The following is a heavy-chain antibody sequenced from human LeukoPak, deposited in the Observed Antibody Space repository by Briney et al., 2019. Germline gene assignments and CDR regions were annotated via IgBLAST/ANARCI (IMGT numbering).Heavy chain of an antibody. CDR2: IIPIFGIA. V-gene: IGHV1-69*04. Sequence: SSVKDSCKATGGTFSRYGVNWVGQAAGQGLEWMGRIIPIFGIANYAQKFQGRVTITADKSTSTAYMELSSLRSEDMAVYYCARDLGDTAHGLDCGQASLLTVSS. D-gene: IGHD5-18*01. J-gene: IGHJ4*02. CDR1: GGTFSRYG. CDR3: ARDLGDTAHGLD.